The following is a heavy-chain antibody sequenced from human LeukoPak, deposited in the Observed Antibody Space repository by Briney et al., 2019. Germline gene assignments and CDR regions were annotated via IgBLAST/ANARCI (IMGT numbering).Heavy chain of an antibody. D-gene: IGHD3-22*01. CDR3: AREDSSGYQVFDY. J-gene: IGHJ4*02. Sequence: ASVKVSCKASGGTFSSYAISWVRQAPGQGLEWMGGIIPIFGTANYAQKFQGRVTITTDESTSTAYMELSSLRSEDTAVYYCAREDSSGYQVFDYWGQGTLVTVSS. V-gene: IGHV1-69*05. CDR2: IIPIFGTA. CDR1: GGTFSSYA.